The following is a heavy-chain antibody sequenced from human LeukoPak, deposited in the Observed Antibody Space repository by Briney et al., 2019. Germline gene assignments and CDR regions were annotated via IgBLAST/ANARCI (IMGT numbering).Heavy chain of an antibody. CDR3: ARSDQLRWFGEARRPYYYGMDV. D-gene: IGHD3-10*01. V-gene: IGHV5-51*01. Sequence: GESLKISCKGSGYSFTSYWIAWVRQMPGKGLEWMGIIYPGDSETRYNPSFQGQVTISADKSIRTAYLQWSSLKASDTAMYYCARSDQLRWFGEARRPYYYGMDVWGQGTAVSVSS. CDR1: GYSFTSYW. J-gene: IGHJ6*02. CDR2: IYPGDSET.